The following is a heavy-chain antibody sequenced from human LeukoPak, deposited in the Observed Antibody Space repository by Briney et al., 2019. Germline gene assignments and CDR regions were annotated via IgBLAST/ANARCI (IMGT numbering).Heavy chain of an antibody. D-gene: IGHD3-10*02. Sequence: GGSLRLSCAASGFPFSTYCMNWVRQAPGKGLEWVSSISSSSDYIYYADSVKGRFTVSRDNAKSSLYLQMDSLRAEDSAVYYCTRDFVPDTMSYPFDIWGQGTMVTVSS. CDR3: TRDFVPDTMSYPFDI. CDR1: GFPFSTYC. J-gene: IGHJ3*02. V-gene: IGHV3-21*01. CDR2: ISSSSDYI.